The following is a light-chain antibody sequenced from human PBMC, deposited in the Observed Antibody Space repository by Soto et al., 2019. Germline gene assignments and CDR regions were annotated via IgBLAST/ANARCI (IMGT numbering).Light chain of an antibody. J-gene: IGLJ1*01. Sequence: QSALTQPPSASGSPGQSVTISCTGTSSDVGGYNYVSWYQQHPGKAPKLMIYAVSKRPSGVPDRFSGSKSDNTASLTVSGLQAEDEADYYCSSYAGSNNYVFGAGTKVTVL. CDR3: SSYAGSNNYV. V-gene: IGLV2-8*01. CDR2: AVS. CDR1: SSDVGGYNY.